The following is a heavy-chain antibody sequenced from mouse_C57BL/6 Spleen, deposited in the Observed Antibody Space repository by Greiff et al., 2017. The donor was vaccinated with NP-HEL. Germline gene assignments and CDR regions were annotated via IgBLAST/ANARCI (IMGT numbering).Heavy chain of an antibody. J-gene: IGHJ4*01. CDR3: ARGHRLLGAMDY. Sequence: EVQGVESGGGLVKPGGSLKLSCAASGFTFSSYAMSWVRQTPEKRLEWVATISDGGSYTSYPDNVKGRFTISRDNAKKNLYLQMSHLKSEDTAMYYCARGHRLLGAMDYWGQGTSVTVSS. D-gene: IGHD3-1*01. CDR1: GFTFSSYA. CDR2: ISDGGSYT. V-gene: IGHV5-4*01.